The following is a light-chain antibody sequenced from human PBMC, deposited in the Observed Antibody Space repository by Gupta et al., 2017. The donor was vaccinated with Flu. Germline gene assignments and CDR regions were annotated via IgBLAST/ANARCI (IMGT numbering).Light chain of an antibody. CDR2: EVT. CDR3: CSYAGSSTLV. CDR1: SSDVGSNNL. V-gene: IGLV2-23*02. Sequence: MTISCTGTSSDVGSNNLVSWYQQHPGKAPKLMIYEVTKRPAGVSDRFSGSKSGNTASLTISGLQAEDEADYYCCSYAGSSTLVFGGGTKLTVL. J-gene: IGLJ2*01.